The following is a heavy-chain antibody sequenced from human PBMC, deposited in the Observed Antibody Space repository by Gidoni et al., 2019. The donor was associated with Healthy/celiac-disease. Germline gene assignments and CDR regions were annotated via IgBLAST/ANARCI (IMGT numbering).Heavy chain of an antibody. Sequence: EVQLVASGGVVVQPGGSLRLSCAASGFTFDDYAMHWVRQAAGKGLEWVSLISWDVGSTYYADSVKGRFTISRDNSKNSLYLQMNSLRAEDTALYYCAKDVIRDGYKFRGNTFDYWGQGTLVTVSS. J-gene: IGHJ4*02. V-gene: IGHV3-43D*03. CDR3: AKDVIRDGYKFRGNTFDY. D-gene: IGHD5-12*01. CDR1: GFTFDDYA. CDR2: ISWDVGST.